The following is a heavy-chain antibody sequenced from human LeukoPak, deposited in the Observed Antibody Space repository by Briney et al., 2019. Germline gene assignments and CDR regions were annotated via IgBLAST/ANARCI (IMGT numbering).Heavy chain of an antibody. V-gene: IGHV4-4*07. D-gene: IGHD2-2*01. CDR3: ARDDIVVVPAAYYMDV. Sequence: SETLSLTCTVSGGSISSYYWSWIRQPAGKGLEWIGRIYTSGSANYNPSLKSRVTMSVDTSKNQFSLKLSSVTAADTAVYYCARDDIVVVPAAYYMDVWGKGTTVTVSS. CDR2: IYTSGSA. CDR1: GGSISSYY. J-gene: IGHJ6*03.